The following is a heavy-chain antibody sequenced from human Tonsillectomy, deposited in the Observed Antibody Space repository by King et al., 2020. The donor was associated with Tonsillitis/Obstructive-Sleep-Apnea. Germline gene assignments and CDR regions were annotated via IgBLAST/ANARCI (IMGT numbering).Heavy chain of an antibody. CDR2: SRPNNGDT. CDR3: ARDYYDSSGYYHAYFQH. D-gene: IGHD3-22*01. J-gene: IGHJ1*01. Sequence: LQLVQSGAEVRKPGASVKVSCKASGHTFTSYDITWVRQAPGQGLEWMGWSRPNNGDTNYAQKLQGRVTMTSDTSTNTAYMELRSLRSDDTAVYYCARDYYDSSGYYHAYFQHWGQGTLVTVSS. CDR1: GHTFTSYD. V-gene: IGHV1-18*01.